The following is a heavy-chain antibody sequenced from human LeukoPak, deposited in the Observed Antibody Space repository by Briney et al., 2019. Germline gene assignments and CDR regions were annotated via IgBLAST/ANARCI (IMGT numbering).Heavy chain of an antibody. CDR3: AREDSSGWYLDY. CDR1: GGSISSSSYY. Sequence: SETLSLTCTVSGGSISSSSYYWGWIRQPPGKGLEWIGSIYYSGSTYYNPSLKSRVTISVDTSKNQFSLKLSSVTAADTAVYYCAREDSSGWYLDYWGQGTLVTVSS. V-gene: IGHV4-39*01. D-gene: IGHD6-19*01. J-gene: IGHJ4*02. CDR2: IYYSGST.